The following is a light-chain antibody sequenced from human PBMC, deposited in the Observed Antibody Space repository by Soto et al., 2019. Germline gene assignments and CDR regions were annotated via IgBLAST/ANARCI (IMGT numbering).Light chain of an antibody. V-gene: IGLV2-23*03. CDR1: SSDVGSYNL. CDR2: EGS. CDR3: CSFAGSNTFV. Sequence: QSALTQPASVSGSPGQSITLSCTGTSSDVGSYNLVSWYQQHPGKAPKLMIYEGSKRPSGVSNRFSGSKSGNTASLTISGFQAEDDADYYCCSFAGSNTFVFGTGTKVTVL. J-gene: IGLJ1*01.